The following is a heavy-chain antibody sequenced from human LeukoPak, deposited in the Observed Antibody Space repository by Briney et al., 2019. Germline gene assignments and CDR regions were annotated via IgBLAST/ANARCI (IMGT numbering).Heavy chain of an antibody. J-gene: IGHJ4*02. V-gene: IGHV3-7*01. Sequence: GESLRLSCAASGFTFTTYWMSWVRQAPGKGLEWVANIKQDGTEKYYVDSVKGRFTISRDNAKNSLYLQMNSLRAEDTAVYYYARETDSTLFDYWGQGTLVTVSS. CDR2: IKQDGTEK. CDR1: GFTFTTYW. D-gene: IGHD2-2*01. CDR3: ARETDSTLFDY.